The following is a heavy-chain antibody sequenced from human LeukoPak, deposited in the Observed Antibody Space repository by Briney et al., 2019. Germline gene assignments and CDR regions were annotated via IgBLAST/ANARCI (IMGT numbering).Heavy chain of an antibody. J-gene: IGHJ6*02. V-gene: IGHV1-69*01. CDR3: AESGESLAPDHYYGLDV. CDR1: GGTFSSYA. Sequence: SVKVSCKASGGTFSSYAISWVRQAPGQGLEWMGGIIPIFGTANYAQKFQGRVTITADESTSTAYMDLSSLTSDDTAVYYCAESGESLAPDHYYGLDVWGQGTTVTVSS. D-gene: IGHD2-15*01. CDR2: IIPIFGTA.